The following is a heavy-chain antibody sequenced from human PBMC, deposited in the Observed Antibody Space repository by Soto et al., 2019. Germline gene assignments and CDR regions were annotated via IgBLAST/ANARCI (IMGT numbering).Heavy chain of an antibody. D-gene: IGHD6-13*01. Sequence: GASVKVSCKASGYTFTSYGIHWVRQAPGQRLEWMGWINAANGDTKYSPKFQGRVTITRDTSASTAYMELSSLRSEDTAVYYCVRRNVSATGIDRFDPRGQGSLVTVSS. V-gene: IGHV1-3*01. CDR1: GYTFTSYG. CDR3: VRRNVSATGIDRFDP. CDR2: INAANGDT. J-gene: IGHJ5*02.